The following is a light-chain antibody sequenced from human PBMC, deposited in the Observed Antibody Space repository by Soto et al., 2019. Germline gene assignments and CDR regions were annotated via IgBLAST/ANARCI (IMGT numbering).Light chain of an antibody. V-gene: IGKV3-20*01. Sequence: EIVLTQSPGTLSLSPGERATLSCRASQSVRGNYLAWYQHKPGQAPRLLIYVASRRATGIPDRFSGSGSGTGFTLTISRLEPEDCAVYYCQQYGTSPPWTFGQGTKGEI. CDR3: QQYGTSPPWT. CDR1: QSVRGNY. CDR2: VAS. J-gene: IGKJ1*01.